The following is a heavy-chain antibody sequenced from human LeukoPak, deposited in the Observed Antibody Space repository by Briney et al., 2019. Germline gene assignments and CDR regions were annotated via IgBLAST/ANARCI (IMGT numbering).Heavy chain of an antibody. V-gene: IGHV3-66*04. Sequence: GGSLRLSCAASGFTVSSNYMSWVRQAPGKGLEWVSVIYSGGSTYYADSVKGRFTISRDNSKNTLYLQMNGLRAEDTAVYYCARRASGSYGYWGQGTLVTVSS. D-gene: IGHD1-26*01. CDR2: IYSGGST. CDR3: ARRASGSYGY. CDR1: GFTVSSNY. J-gene: IGHJ4*02.